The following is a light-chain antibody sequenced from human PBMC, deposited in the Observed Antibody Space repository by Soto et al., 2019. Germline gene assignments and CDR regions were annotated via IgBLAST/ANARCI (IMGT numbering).Light chain of an antibody. CDR1: QSVLSS. J-gene: IGKJ1*01. CDR2: GSA. V-gene: IGKV3-15*01. CDR3: QQYHSWAA. Sequence: ELGLTHSPATPSASPAAGTTLSCRASQSVLSSLAGYQQRPGQAPRLLIYGSATRATGLPDRFSGSGSGPEFTLTISSRQSEDSAVYYCQQYHSWAAFGQGTKVDIK.